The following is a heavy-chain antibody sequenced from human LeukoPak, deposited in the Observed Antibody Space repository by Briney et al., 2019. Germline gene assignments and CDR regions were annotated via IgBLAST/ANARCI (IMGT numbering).Heavy chain of an antibody. CDR1: GFTFSSYG. D-gene: IGHD4-17*01. Sequence: PGGSLRLSCAASGFTFSSYGMHWVRQAPGKGLEWVAVISYDGSNKYYADSVKSRFTISRDNSKNTLYLQMNSLRAEDTAVYYCAKDKNYGDQPLDVWGQGTTVTVSS. J-gene: IGHJ6*02. CDR2: ISYDGSNK. CDR3: AKDKNYGDQPLDV. V-gene: IGHV3-30*18.